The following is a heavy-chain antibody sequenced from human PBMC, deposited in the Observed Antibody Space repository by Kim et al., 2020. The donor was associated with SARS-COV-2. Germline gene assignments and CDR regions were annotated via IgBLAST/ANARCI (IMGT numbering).Heavy chain of an antibody. D-gene: IGHD3-22*01. J-gene: IGHJ4*01. V-gene: IGHV3-33*01. CDR1: GFTFSSYG. Sequence: GGSLRLSCAASGFTFSSYGMHWVRQAPGKGLEWVAVIWYDGSNKFYADSVKALLTISRDNSKNTLYLQMNSLRAEDPAVYYCARDSYYESSGYHCFDYWG. CDR3: ARDSYYESSGYHCFDY. CDR2: IWYDGSNK.